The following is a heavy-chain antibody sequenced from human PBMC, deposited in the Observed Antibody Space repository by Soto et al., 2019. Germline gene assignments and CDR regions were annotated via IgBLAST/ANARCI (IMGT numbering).Heavy chain of an antibody. CDR1: GYTFTSYD. D-gene: IGHD3-10*01. CDR3: ARGINYYDSGDDAFEI. Sequence: QVQLVQSGAEVKKPGASVKVSCKASGYTFTSYDINWVRQATGQGLEWMGWMNPNSGNTGYAQKFQGRVTMTRNTSIGTAYMELSSLRSEDTAVYYCARGINYYDSGDDAFEIWGQGTMVTVSS. J-gene: IGHJ3*02. V-gene: IGHV1-8*01. CDR2: MNPNSGNT.